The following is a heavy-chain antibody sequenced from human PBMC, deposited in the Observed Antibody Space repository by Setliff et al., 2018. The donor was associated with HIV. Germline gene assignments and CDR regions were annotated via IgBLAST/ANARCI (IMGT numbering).Heavy chain of an antibody. Sequence: PGGSLRLSCAASGFTFSSYWMHWVRQAPGKGLVWVSRINSDGSSTSYADSVKGRFTISRDNAKNTLYLQMNSLRAEDTAVYYCARRTGYCSTTTCSYYYYYMDVWGKGTTVNVSS. V-gene: IGHV3-74*01. CDR1: GFTFSSYW. D-gene: IGHD2-2*01. J-gene: IGHJ6*03. CDR2: INSDGSST. CDR3: ARRTGYCSTTTCSYYYYYMDV.